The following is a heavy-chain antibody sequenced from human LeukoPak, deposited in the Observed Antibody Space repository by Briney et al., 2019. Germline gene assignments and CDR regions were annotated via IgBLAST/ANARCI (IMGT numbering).Heavy chain of an antibody. Sequence: GESLQISCKGSGYSFTSYWIGWVRQMPGKGLEWMGFIYPGDSDTRYSPSFQGQVTISADKSISTAYLQWSSLKASDTAMYYCARFGVYCSSTSCWVDYWGQGTLVTVSS. D-gene: IGHD2-2*01. J-gene: IGHJ4*02. CDR2: IYPGDSDT. CDR1: GYSFTSYW. V-gene: IGHV5-51*01. CDR3: ARFGVYCSSTSCWVDY.